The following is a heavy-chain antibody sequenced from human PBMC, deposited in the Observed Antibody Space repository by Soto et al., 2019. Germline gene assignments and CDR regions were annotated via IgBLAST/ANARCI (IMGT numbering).Heavy chain of an antibody. CDR3: AQILAASDTGN. CDR2: ISFNGGAT. V-gene: IGHV3-23*01. D-gene: IGHD6-25*01. Sequence: GGSLRLSCAASGFTFSTYAMTWVRQAPGKGLAWVSSISFNGGATYYADSVKGRFTISRDNSKNTLYLQMNSLRAEDTAMYYCAQILAASDTGNWGQGTLVTVSS. J-gene: IGHJ4*02. CDR1: GFTFSTYA.